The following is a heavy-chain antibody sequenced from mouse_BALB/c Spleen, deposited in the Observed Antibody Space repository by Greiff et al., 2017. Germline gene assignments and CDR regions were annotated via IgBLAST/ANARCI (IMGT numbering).Heavy chain of an antibody. CDR2: IRLKSNNYAT. Sequence: EVKLMESGGGLVQPGGSMKLSCVASGFTFSNYWMNWVRQSPEKGLEWVAEIRLKSNNYATHYAESVKGRFTISRDDSKSSVYLQMNNLRAEDTGSYYCTRPYYGSSYDWFAYWGQGTLVTVSA. D-gene: IGHD1-1*01. CDR1: GFTFSNYW. CDR3: TRPYYGSSYDWFAY. J-gene: IGHJ3*01. V-gene: IGHV6-6*02.